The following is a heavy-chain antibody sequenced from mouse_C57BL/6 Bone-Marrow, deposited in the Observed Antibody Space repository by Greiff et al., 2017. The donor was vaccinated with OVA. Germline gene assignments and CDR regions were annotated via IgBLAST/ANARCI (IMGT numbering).Heavy chain of an antibody. CDR1: GYTFTSYW. J-gene: IGHJ2*01. CDR3: ASWLYGSSTSYIDN. V-gene: IGHV1-64*01. D-gene: IGHD1-1*01. CDR2: IHPNSGST. Sequence: QVQLKQPGAELVKPGASVKLSCKASGYTFTSYWMPWVKQRPGQGLEWIGKIHPNSGSTNYNEKFKSKATLTVDKSSSTAYMQLSSLTSEDSSVYYCASWLYGSSTSYIDNWGQGTTLTDSS.